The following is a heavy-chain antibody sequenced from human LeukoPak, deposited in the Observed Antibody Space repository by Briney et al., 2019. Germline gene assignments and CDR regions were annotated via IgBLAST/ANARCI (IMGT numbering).Heavy chain of an antibody. V-gene: IGHV3-7*05. D-gene: IGHD2-15*01. CDR1: GFTFTAYS. J-gene: IGHJ4*02. Sequence: GGSLRLSCAASGFTFTAYSMTWVRQAPGRGLEWVARKKEDGTDIHYVDSVKGRFTISRDNAKNSVYLQMNSLRAEDTAVYYCAREWWYLDYWGQGTLVTVSS. CDR2: KKEDGTDI. CDR3: AREWWYLDY.